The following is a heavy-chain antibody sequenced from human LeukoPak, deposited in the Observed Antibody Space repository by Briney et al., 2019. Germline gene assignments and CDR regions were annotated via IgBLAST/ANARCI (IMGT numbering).Heavy chain of an antibody. D-gene: IGHD4-23*01. CDR3: ARGWLAETTVVTPYNY. J-gene: IGHJ4*02. CDR1: GYTFTSYY. Sequence: GASVKVSCKASGYTFTSYYMHWVRQAPGQGLEWMGGITPIFGTAKYAQKFQGRVTITAVESMSTAYMELSSLRSEDTAVYYCARGWLAETTVVTPYNYWGQGTLVTVSS. CDR2: ITPIFGTA. V-gene: IGHV1-69*13.